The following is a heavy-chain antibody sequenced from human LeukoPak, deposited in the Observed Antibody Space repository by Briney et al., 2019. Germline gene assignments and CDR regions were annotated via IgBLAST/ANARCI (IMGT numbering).Heavy chain of an antibody. CDR1: GFTFSSYE. D-gene: IGHD2-15*01. J-gene: IGHJ4*02. CDR2: ISSSGSTI. Sequence: PGGSLRLSCAASGFTFSSYEMNWVRQAPGKGLEWVSYISSSGSTIYYADSVKGRFTISRDNSKNTLYLQMDSLRAEDTAVYYCAKNSGGSCYSSADYWGQGTLVTVSS. CDR3: AKNSGGSCYSSADY. V-gene: IGHV3-48*03.